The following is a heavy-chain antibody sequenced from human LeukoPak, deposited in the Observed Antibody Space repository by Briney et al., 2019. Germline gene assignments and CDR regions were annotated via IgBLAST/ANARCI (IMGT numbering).Heavy chain of an antibody. Sequence: PSETLSLTCTVSGGSISSSDYYWGWIRQLPGKGLEWIGSIYYSGSTYYNPSLKSRVTISVDTSKNQFSLKLSSVTAADTAVYYCARLEDRITIFGDAFDIWGQGTMVTVSS. CDR2: IYYSGST. CDR3: ARLEDRITIFGDAFDI. J-gene: IGHJ3*02. V-gene: IGHV4-39*01. D-gene: IGHD3-3*01. CDR1: GGSISSSDYY.